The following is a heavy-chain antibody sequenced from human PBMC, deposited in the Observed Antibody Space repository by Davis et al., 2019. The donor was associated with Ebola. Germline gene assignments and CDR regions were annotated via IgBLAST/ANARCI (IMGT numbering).Heavy chain of an antibody. CDR3: AKTGGEGYCSSTSCYPFRYFDY. V-gene: IGHV3-23*01. D-gene: IGHD2-2*01. Sequence: GGSLRLSCAASGFTFSSYAMSWVRQAPGKGLEWVSAISGSGGSTYYADSVKGRFTISRDNSKNTLYLQMNSLRAEDTAVYYCAKTGGEGYCSSTSCYPFRYFDYWGQGTLVTVSS. CDR2: ISGSGGST. J-gene: IGHJ4*02. CDR1: GFTFSSYA.